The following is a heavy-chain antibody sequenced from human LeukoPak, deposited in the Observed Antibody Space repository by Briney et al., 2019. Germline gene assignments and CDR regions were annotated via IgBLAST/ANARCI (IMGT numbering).Heavy chain of an antibody. CDR3: AKSGLNRFDY. CDR1: EFTFRTYS. Sequence: GGSLRLSCAASEFTFRTYSMNWVRQAPGKGLEWVSYIDTTSSTIYYADSVKGRFTISRDNAKNSLYLQMNSLRAEDTAVYYCAKSGLNRFDYWGQGILVTVSS. J-gene: IGHJ4*02. V-gene: IGHV3-48*01. CDR2: IDTTSSTI. D-gene: IGHD3-3*01.